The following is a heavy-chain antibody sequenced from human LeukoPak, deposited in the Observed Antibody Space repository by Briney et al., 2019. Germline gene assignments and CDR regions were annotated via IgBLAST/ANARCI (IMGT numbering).Heavy chain of an antibody. CDR2: IYYSGST. CDR1: GGSVSSYY. V-gene: IGHV4-59*02. CDR3: ARVGAMYYYGSEPHWFDP. J-gene: IGHJ5*02. D-gene: IGHD3-10*01. Sequence: SETLSLTCTVSGGSVSSYYGSWIRQPPGKGLEWIGYIYYSGSTNYNPSLKSRVTISVDTSKNQFSLKLSSVTDADTAVYYCARVGAMYYYGSEPHWFDPWGQGTLVTVSS.